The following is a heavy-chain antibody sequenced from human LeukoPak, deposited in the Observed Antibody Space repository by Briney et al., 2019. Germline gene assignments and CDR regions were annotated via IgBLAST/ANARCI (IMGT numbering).Heavy chain of an antibody. Sequence: SETLSLTCSVSGGSISSYYWSWIRQPPGKGLEWIGYIYNSGSTNHNPSLRSRVTISVDTSKNQFSLKLSSVTAADTAVYYCAKSWRPRRWPDSFDPWGQGTLVTVSS. CDR3: AKSWRPRRWPDSFDP. V-gene: IGHV4-59*01. CDR1: GGSISSYY. CDR2: IYNSGST. J-gene: IGHJ5*02. D-gene: IGHD5-24*01.